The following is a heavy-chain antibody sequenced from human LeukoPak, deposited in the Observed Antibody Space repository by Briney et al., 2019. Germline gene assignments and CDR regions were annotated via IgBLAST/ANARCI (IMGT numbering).Heavy chain of an antibody. V-gene: IGHV4-59*08. CDR2: IYYSGST. J-gene: IGHJ6*02. D-gene: IGHD3-16*01. Sequence: SETLSLTCTVSGGSISSYYWSWIRQPPGKGLEWIGYIYYSGSTNYNPSLKSRVTISVDTSKNQFSLKLSSVTAADTAEYYCARHAALPLTDYYYGMDVWGQGTTVTVSS. CDR3: ARHAALPLTDYYYGMDV. CDR1: GGSISSYY.